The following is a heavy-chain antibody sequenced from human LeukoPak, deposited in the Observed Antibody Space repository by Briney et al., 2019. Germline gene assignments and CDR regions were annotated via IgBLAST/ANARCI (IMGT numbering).Heavy chain of an antibody. CDR1: GFTFSDYY. CDR3: ARDLGYCSSTSCPPDY. V-gene: IGHV3-11*04. CDR2: ISSSGSTI. Sequence: PGGSLRLSCAASGFTFSDYYMSWIRQAPGKGLEWVSYISSSGSTIYYADSVKGRFTISGDNAKNSLYLQMNSLRAEDTAVYYCARDLGYCSSTSCPPDYWGQGTLVTVSS. D-gene: IGHD2-2*01. J-gene: IGHJ4*02.